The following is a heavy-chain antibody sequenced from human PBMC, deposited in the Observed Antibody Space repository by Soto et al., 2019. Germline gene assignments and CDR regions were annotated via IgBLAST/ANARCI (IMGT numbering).Heavy chain of an antibody. J-gene: IGHJ4*02. CDR3: AKDMKWGGMTTIHYFDS. V-gene: IGHV3-9*01. Sequence: PGGSLRLSCAVSGFTFISYAMHWVRQAPGKGLEWVSGISANGDTIDYADSVKGRFTISRDNAKKSLFLQMNSLRPEDTAFYYCAKDMKWGGMTTIHYFDSWGQGTQVTVSS. CDR1: GFTFISYA. D-gene: IGHD4-17*01. CDR2: ISANGDTI.